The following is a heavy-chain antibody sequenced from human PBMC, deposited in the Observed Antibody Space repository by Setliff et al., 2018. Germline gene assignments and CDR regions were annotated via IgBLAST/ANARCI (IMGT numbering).Heavy chain of an antibody. Sequence: PSETLSLTCTVSGGSISTHYWSWIRQPPGKGLEFIGYVYYSGTTNYDPSLKSRVTMSVDTSKNQFSLKLSSVTAADTAVYYCARGGTYRYFDYWGQGTLVTVSS. J-gene: IGHJ4*02. V-gene: IGHV4-59*11. CDR1: GGSISTHY. CDR2: VYYSGTT. CDR3: ARGGTYRYFDY.